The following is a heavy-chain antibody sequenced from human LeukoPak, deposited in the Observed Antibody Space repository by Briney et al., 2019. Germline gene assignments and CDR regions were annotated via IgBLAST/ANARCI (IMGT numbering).Heavy chain of an antibody. J-gene: IGHJ4*02. V-gene: IGHV5-51*03. CDR1: GYRFTSHW. CDR2: IYPGDSDT. Sequence: GESLKISCKGSGYRFTSHWIGWVRQMPGKVLEWMGIIYPGDSDTRYSPSFQGQVTISADKSISTAYLQWSSLKASDTAMYYCAREYCDGDCYSAPFDYWGQGTLVTVSS. D-gene: IGHD2-21*02. CDR3: AREYCDGDCYSAPFDY.